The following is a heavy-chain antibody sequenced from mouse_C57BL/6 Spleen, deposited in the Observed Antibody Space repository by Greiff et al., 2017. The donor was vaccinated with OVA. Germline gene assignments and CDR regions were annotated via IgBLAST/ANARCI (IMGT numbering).Heavy chain of an antibody. CDR1: GYTFTSYW. V-gene: IGHV1-55*01. CDR2: IYPGSGST. J-gene: IGHJ4*01. Sequence: QVQLQQPGAELVKPGASVKMSCKASGYTFTSYWITWVKQRPGQGLEWIGDIYPGSGSTNYNEKFKSKATLTVDTSSSTAYMQLSSLTSEDSAVYYCARDYDGSNAMDYWGQGTSVTVSS. D-gene: IGHD1-1*01. CDR3: ARDYDGSNAMDY.